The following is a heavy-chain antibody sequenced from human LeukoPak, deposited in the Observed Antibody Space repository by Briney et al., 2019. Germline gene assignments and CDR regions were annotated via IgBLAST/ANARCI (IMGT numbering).Heavy chain of an antibody. D-gene: IGHD3-3*01. CDR3: ATASYDFWSIFDY. Sequence: ASVKVSCKASGGTFSSYAISWVRQAPGQGLEWMGGFDPEDGETIYAQKFQGRVTMTEDTSTDTANMEVSSLRSEDTAIYYCATASYDFWSIFDYWGQGTLVTVSS. CDR1: GGTFSSYA. CDR2: FDPEDGET. V-gene: IGHV1-24*01. J-gene: IGHJ4*02.